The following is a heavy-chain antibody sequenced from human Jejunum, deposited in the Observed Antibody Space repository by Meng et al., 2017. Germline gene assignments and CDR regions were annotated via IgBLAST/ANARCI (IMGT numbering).Heavy chain of an antibody. Sequence: GGSLRLSCSASGFIFSKYYMHWVRQGPGKGLVWVSHISVDGSKTTYADSVKGRFTISRDNARNTLYLQMNNLRIEDTAVYYCSRSYGSETILDYWGQGTRVTVSS. D-gene: IGHD3-10*01. J-gene: IGHJ4*02. CDR2: ISVDGSKT. V-gene: IGHV3-74*01. CDR1: GFIFSKYY. CDR3: SRSYGSETILDY.